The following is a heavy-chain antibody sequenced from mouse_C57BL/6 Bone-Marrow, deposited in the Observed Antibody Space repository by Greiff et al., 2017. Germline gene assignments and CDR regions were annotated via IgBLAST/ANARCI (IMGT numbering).Heavy chain of an antibody. J-gene: IGHJ3*01. Sequence: EVQVVESRGGLVKPGGSLKLSCAASGFTFSSYTMSWVRQTPEKRLEWVATISGGGGTTDYPDSVKGRVPISTDNAKNTLYLQMSGERSEDTAVCYCARQEDGNYEAWCAYWGQGTLVTVSA. CDR3: ARQEDGNYEAWCAY. CDR1: GFTFSSYT. CDR2: ISGGGGTT. D-gene: IGHD2-1*01. V-gene: IGHV5-9*04.